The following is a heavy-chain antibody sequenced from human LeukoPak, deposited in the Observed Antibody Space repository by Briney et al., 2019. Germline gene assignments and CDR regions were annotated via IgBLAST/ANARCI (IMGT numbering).Heavy chain of an antibody. CDR3: ARDNVAARLSPGYYYYYYMDV. V-gene: IGHV3-11*04. D-gene: IGHD6-6*01. Sequence: PGGSLRLSCAASGFTVSSNYMSWVRQAPGKGLEWVSYISSSGSTIYYADSVKGRFTISRDNAKNSLYLQMNSLRAEDTAVYYCARDNVAARLSPGYYYYYYMDVWGKGTTVTVSS. J-gene: IGHJ6*03. CDR1: GFTVSSNY. CDR2: ISSSGSTI.